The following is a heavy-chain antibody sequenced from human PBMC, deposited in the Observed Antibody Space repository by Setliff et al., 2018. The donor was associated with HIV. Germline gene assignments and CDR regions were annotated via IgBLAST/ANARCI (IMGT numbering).Heavy chain of an antibody. Sequence: PSETLSLTCTVSGGSISSYYWNWIRQPPGKGLEWVGYIDYSGSTNYNTSLRSRVTISLDTSKNQFSLKLSSVTAADTAVYYCVRERRGGYSGYDSHWYFDLWGRGTLVTVSS. V-gene: IGHV4-59*01. CDR2: IDYSGST. CDR1: GGSISSYY. CDR3: VRERRGGYSGYDSHWYFDL. D-gene: IGHD5-12*01. J-gene: IGHJ2*01.